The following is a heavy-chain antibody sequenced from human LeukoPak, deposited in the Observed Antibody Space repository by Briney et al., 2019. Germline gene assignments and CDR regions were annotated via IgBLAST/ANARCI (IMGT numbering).Heavy chain of an antibody. Sequence: SETLSLTCTVSGGSISSYYWSWIRQPPGKGLEWIGYIYYSGSTNYNPSLKSRVTISVDTSKNQFSLKLSSVTAADTAVYYCAIGGYGDYFPPNFDYWGQETQVTVSS. CDR2: IYYSGST. D-gene: IGHD4-17*01. V-gene: IGHV4-59*08. J-gene: IGHJ4*02. CDR3: AIGGYGDYFPPNFDY. CDR1: GGSISSYY.